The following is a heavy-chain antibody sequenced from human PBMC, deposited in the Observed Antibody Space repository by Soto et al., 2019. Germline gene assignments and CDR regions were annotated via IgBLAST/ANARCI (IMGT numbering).Heavy chain of an antibody. D-gene: IGHD4-17*01. CDR3: ARVRANDYEIDY. J-gene: IGHJ4*02. CDR1: GFMFGSYW. V-gene: IGHV3-7*03. CDR2: IKRDGSEK. Sequence: GGSLRLSCAASGFMFGSYWMTWVRHAPGKGLQWVANIKRDGSEKYYVDSVKGRFTISRDNADNLVFLDMNSLRVDDTATYYCARVRANDYEIDYWGQRALVTV.